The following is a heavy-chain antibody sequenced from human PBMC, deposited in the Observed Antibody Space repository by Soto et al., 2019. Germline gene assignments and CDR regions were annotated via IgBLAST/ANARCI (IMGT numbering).Heavy chain of an antibody. CDR1: GFSFNTYG. D-gene: IGHD2-2*02. J-gene: IGHJ6*02. V-gene: IGHV3-23*01. Sequence: EVQLLESGGGLVQPGGSLRLSCEVSGFSFNTYGMSWVRQAPGKGLEWVSAISGSGVHTYYADSVKGRFTMSRDNSKNMLYLQMNSLRADDTAVYYCAKDMYCTSTSCYRDYYYYGMDVWGQGTTVTVSS. CDR2: ISGSGVHT. CDR3: AKDMYCTSTSCYRDYYYYGMDV.